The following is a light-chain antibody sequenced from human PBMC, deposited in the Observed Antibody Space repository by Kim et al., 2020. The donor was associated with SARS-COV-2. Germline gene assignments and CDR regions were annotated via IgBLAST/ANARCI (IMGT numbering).Light chain of an antibody. CDR2: YDS. CDR3: HVWDSSSDVV. CDR1: NIRSKS. Sequence: SYELTQPPSVSVAPGKTARITCGGSNIRSKSVHWYQQKPGQAPVLVIYYDSDRPSGIPERFSGSNSGNTATLTISRVESGDEADYYCHVWDSSSDVVFGGGTQLTVL. V-gene: IGLV3-21*04. J-gene: IGLJ3*02.